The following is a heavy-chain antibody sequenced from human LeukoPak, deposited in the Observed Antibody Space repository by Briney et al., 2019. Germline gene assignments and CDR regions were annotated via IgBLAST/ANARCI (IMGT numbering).Heavy chain of an antibody. Sequence: ASVKVSCKASGGTFSSYAISWVRQAPGQGLEWMGGIIPIFGTANYAQKFQGRVTITADKSTSTAYMELSSLRSEDTAVYYCARDSSDGYNNEFDPWGQGTLVTVSS. CDR2: IIPIFGTA. D-gene: IGHD5-24*01. J-gene: IGHJ5*02. CDR1: GGTFSSYA. CDR3: ARDSSDGYNNEFDP. V-gene: IGHV1-69*06.